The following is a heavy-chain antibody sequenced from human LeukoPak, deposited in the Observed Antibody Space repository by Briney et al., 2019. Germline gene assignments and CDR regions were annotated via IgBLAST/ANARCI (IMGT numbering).Heavy chain of an antibody. Sequence: ASVKVSCKASGYTFTGYYMHWVRQAPGQGLEWMGWISAYNGNTNYAQKLQGRVTMTTDTSTSTAYMELRSLRSDDTAVYYCARDWGVLRYFDWLSDDAFDIWGQGTMVTVSS. CDR2: ISAYNGNT. V-gene: IGHV1-18*04. J-gene: IGHJ3*02. CDR1: GYTFTGYY. CDR3: ARDWGVLRYFDWLSDDAFDI. D-gene: IGHD3-9*01.